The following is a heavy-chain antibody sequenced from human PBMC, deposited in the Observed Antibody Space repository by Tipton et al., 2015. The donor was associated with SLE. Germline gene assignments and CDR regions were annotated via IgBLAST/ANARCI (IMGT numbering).Heavy chain of an antibody. Sequence: SLRLSCAASGFTFSSYWMSWVHQAPGKGLEWVANIKQDGSEKYYVDSVKGRFTISRDNAKNSLYLQMNSLRAEDTAVYYCARGPAAGNNWFDPWGQGTLVTVSS. CDR3: ARGPAAGNNWFDP. CDR1: GFTFSSYW. J-gene: IGHJ5*02. D-gene: IGHD6-13*01. V-gene: IGHV3-7*01. CDR2: IKQDGSEK.